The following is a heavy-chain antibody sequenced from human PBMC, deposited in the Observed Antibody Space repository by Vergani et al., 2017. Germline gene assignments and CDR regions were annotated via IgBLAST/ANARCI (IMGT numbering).Heavy chain of an antibody. CDR3: ARGRVGLHV. J-gene: IGHJ6*04. V-gene: IGHV4-34*02. Sequence: QVQLQQWGAGLLKPSETLSLTCGVYGGSFSGYYGTWIRQTPEKGLEWIGEINHSGDTNYNPSRKSRLTISMDMSKNQFFLTLRSVTAADTAFYYCARGRVGLHVWGRGTAVTVSS. CDR1: GGSFSGYY. CDR2: INHSGDT.